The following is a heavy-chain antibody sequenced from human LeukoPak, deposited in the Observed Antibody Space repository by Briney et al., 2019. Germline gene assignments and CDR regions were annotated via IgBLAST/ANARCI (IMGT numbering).Heavy chain of an antibody. Sequence: GGSLRLSCAASGFTFSSYAMSWVRQAPGKGLEWVSVIYSGGSTYYADSVKGRFTISRDNSKNTLYLQMNSLRAEDTAVYYCARDNSDYHDAFDIWGQGTMVTVSS. J-gene: IGHJ3*02. V-gene: IGHV3-66*01. CDR3: ARDNSDYHDAFDI. CDR2: IYSGGST. CDR1: GFTFSSYA. D-gene: IGHD1-7*01.